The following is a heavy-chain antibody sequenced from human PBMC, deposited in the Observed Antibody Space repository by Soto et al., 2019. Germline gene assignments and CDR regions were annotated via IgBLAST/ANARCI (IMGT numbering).Heavy chain of an antibody. V-gene: IGHV4-30-4*01. CDR2: IYSRGNT. J-gene: IGHJ6*02. CDR1: GASISSGDNF. D-gene: IGHD3-9*01. CDR3: GRVSPSDDTTGYPYYHFGVDI. Sequence: VQLQESGPGLVKASQTLSLSCAVSGASISSGDNFWTWVRQPPGQGLEWIGHIYSRGNTYYNPSLKSRTAMSMDTSKNQISLTLTSVSAADTAVYYCGRVSPSDDTTGYPYYHFGVDIWGPGTTVTFSS.